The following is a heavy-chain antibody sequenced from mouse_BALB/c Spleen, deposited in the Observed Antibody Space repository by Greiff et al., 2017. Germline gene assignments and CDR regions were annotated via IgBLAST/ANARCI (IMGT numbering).Heavy chain of an antibody. CDR1: GYTFTDYV. CDR2: IYPGSGST. J-gene: IGHJ4*01. V-gene: IGHV1-77*01. Sequence: QVQLQQSGPELVKPGASVKMSCKASGYTFTDYVISWVKQRTGQGLEWLGEIYPGSGSTYYNEKFKGKATLTADKSSNTAYMQLSSLTSEDSAVYFCAGSPRVGHAMDYWGQGTSVTVSS. CDR3: AGSPRVGHAMDY.